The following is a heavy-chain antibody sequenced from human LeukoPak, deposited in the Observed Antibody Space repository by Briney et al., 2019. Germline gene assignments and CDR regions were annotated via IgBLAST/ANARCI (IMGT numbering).Heavy chain of an antibody. CDR1: GYTFTGYY. CDR3: AEYYYDSSGNSGVAFDT. D-gene: IGHD3-22*01. CDR2: INLNSGGT. V-gene: IGHV1-2*02. Sequence: GASVKVSCKASGYTFTGYYMHWVRQAPGQGLEWMAWINLNSGGTNYAHKFQGRVTMTRDTSISTAYMELSRLRSDDTAVYYCAEYYYDSSGNSGVAFDTWGQGTMVTVSS. J-gene: IGHJ3*02.